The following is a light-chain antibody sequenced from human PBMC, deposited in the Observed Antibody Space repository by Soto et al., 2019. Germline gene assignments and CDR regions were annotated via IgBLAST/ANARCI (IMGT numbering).Light chain of an antibody. Sequence: EIVMTQSPATLSVSPGERATLSCRASQSVSNNYLAWYQQKPGQPPRLLIYDASTRATGIPARFSGSQSGTEFTLTISSLQSEDFAVYYCQQYNNWPRTFGQGTKVDIK. CDR1: QSVSNN. CDR2: DAS. CDR3: QQYNNWPRT. J-gene: IGKJ1*01. V-gene: IGKV3D-15*01.